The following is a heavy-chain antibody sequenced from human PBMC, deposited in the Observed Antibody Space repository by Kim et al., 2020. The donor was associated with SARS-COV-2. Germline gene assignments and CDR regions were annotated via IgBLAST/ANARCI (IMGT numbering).Heavy chain of an antibody. Sequence: YVDYVKGQFTISRDNAKNSLFLQRNSLRAEDTAVYYCAREGAARGSPYDCWGQGSLVTVSS. V-gene: IGHV3-7*01. CDR3: AREGAARGSPYDC. D-gene: IGHD5-12*01. J-gene: IGHJ4*02.